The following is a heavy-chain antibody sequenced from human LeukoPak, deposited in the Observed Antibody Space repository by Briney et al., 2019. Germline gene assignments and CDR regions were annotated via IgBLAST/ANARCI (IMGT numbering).Heavy chain of an antibody. J-gene: IGHJ4*02. CDR2: ISSSGSFI. CDR1: GFTFSDYY. D-gene: IGHD3-22*01. CDR3: AREPYYDSSGYSPDY. Sequence: GGSLRLSCAASGFTFSDYYMSWIRQAPGKGVEWVSYISSSGSFIYYADSVKGRFTISRDNAKNSLYLHMNSLRAEDTALYYCAREPYYDSSGYSPDYWGQGTLVTVSS. V-gene: IGHV3-11*04.